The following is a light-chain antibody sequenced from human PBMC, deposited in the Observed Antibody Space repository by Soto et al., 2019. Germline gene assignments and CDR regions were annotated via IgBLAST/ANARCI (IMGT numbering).Light chain of an antibody. CDR1: SRDVGAYNY. CDR3: SSFAGTNKVL. CDR2: EVS. V-gene: IGLV2-8*01. Sequence: QLVLTQPPSASGSPGQSVTISCTGTSRDVGAYNYVSWYQQHPGQAPKLMIYEVSKRPSGVPDRFSGSKSGNTASLAVSGLQGDDEADYFCSSFAGTNKVLFGGGTKLTVL. J-gene: IGLJ2*01.